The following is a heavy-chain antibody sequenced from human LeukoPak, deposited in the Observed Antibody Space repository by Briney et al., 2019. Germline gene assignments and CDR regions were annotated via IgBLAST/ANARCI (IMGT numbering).Heavy chain of an antibody. CDR1: GFTFSSYA. J-gene: IGHJ4*02. D-gene: IGHD1/OR15-1a*01. V-gene: IGHV3-23*01. CDR3: AKDARTSWYFDY. Sequence: GGSLRLSCAASGFTFSSYAMSWVRQAPGKGLEWVSFISGSGGSTYYADSVKGRFTISRDNSKNTLYLQVNSLRAEDAAVYYCAKDARTSWYFDYWGQGTLVTVSS. CDR2: ISGSGGST.